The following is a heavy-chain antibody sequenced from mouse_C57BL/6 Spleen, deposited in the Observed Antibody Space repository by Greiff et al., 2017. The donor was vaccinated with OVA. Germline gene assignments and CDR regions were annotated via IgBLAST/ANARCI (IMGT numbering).Heavy chain of an antibody. CDR1: GFTFSSYG. Sequence: EVMLVESGGDLVKPGGSLKLSCAASGFTFSSYGMSWVRQTPDKRLEWVATISSGGSYTYYPDSVKGRFTISRDNAKNTLYLQMSSLKSEDTAMYLCKRRVSTMFTEENYLDYGGKGTSLTVFS. J-gene: IGHJ2*02. D-gene: IGHD2-2*01. V-gene: IGHV5-6*02. CDR3: KRRVSTMFTEENYLDY. CDR2: ISSGGSYT.